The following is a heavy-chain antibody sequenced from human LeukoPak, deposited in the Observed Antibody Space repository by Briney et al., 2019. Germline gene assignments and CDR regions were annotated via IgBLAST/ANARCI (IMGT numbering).Heavy chain of an antibody. D-gene: IGHD4-23*01. J-gene: IGHJ3*02. Sequence: ASVKVSCKASGYTFTGYYMHWVRQAPGQGLEWMGWINPNSGGTNYAQKFQGRVTMTRDTSISTAYMELSRLRSDDTAVYYCARTDYGGNSCDIWGQGTMVTVSS. CDR2: INPNSGGT. CDR3: ARTDYGGNSCDI. V-gene: IGHV1-2*02. CDR1: GYTFTGYY.